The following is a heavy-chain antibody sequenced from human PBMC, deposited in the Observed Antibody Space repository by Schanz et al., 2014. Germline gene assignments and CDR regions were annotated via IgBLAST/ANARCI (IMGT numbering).Heavy chain of an antibody. CDR3: ASDPMGGNVGLDV. J-gene: IGHJ6*02. D-gene: IGHD2-15*01. CDR1: GYTFTTYY. CDR2: INPSGGTT. V-gene: IGHV1-46*03. Sequence: QVQLVQSGSELKKPGASVKISCKASGYTFTTYYIHWVRQAPGQGLEWMRIINPSGGTTKYAQRFQGRVTMTWDTSSRPVSMDLSSRRSEDTAVYYYASDPMGGNVGLDVWGQGTTVTVSS.